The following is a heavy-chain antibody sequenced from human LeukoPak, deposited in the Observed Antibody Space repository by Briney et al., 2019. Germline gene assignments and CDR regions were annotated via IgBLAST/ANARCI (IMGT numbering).Heavy chain of an antibody. CDR3: ARGVGFVKIDY. CDR2: INHSGST. CDR1: GGSFSGYF. Sequence: SETLSFTCAVYGGSFSGYFWSWIRQPPGKGLEWIGEINHSGSTNYNPSLKSRVTISVDTSKNQFSLKLSSVTAADTAVYYCARGVGFVKIDYWGQGTLVTVSS. D-gene: IGHD3-10*01. V-gene: IGHV4-34*01. J-gene: IGHJ4*02.